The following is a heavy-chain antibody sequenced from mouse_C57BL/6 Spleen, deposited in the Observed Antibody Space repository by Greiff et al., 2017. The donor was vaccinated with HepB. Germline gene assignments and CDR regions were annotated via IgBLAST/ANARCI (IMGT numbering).Heavy chain of an antibody. D-gene: IGHD2-4*01. CDR3: ARERDGLPFDY. CDR1: GYAFSSYW. V-gene: IGHV1-80*01. J-gene: IGHJ2*01. Sequence: VQLVESGAELVKPGASVKISCKASGYAFSSYWMNWVKQRPGKGLEWIGQIYPGDGDTNYNGKFKGKATLTADKSSSTAYMQLSSLTSEDSAVYFCARERDGLPFDYWGQGTTLTVSS. CDR2: IYPGDGDT.